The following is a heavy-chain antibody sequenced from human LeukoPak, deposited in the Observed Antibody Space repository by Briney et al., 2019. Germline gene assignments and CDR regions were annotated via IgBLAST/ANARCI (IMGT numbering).Heavy chain of an antibody. D-gene: IGHD6-13*01. CDR1: GGSFSGYY. Sequence: SETLSLTCTVYGGSFSGYYWSWIRQPPGKELEWIGEINHSGSTNYNPSLRSRVTISVDTSKNQFSLNLKSVTAADTAIYYCGRGSSWYHHYYYYMDVWGKGTTVTVSS. J-gene: IGHJ6*03. CDR2: INHSGST. CDR3: GRGSSWYHHYYYYMDV. V-gene: IGHV4-34*01.